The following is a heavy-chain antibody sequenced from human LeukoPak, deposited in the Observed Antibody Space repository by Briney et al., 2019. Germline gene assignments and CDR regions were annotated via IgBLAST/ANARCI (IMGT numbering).Heavy chain of an antibody. J-gene: IGHJ4*02. CDR3: AKTERFYDFWSGYLEAFDY. V-gene: IGHV3-7*01. D-gene: IGHD3-3*01. Sequence: GGSLRLSCAASGFTFSSYWMSWVRQAPGKGLEWVANIKQDGSEKNYVDSVKGRFTISRDNAKTSLYLQMNSLRAEDTAVYYCAKTERFYDFWSGYLEAFDYWGQGTLVTVSS. CDR1: GFTFSSYW. CDR2: IKQDGSEK.